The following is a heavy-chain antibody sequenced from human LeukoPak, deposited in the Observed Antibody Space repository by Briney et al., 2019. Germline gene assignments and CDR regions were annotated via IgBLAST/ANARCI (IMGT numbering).Heavy chain of an antibody. J-gene: IGHJ4*02. Sequence: PGGSLRLSYAASGLTFSSYGMHWVRQAPGKGLEWVAVISYDGSNKYYADSVKGRFTISRDNSKNTLYLQMNSLRAEDTAVYYCARDRVAVAALDYWGQGTLVTVSS. CDR2: ISYDGSNK. CDR3: ARDRVAVAALDY. CDR1: GLTFSSYG. D-gene: IGHD6-19*01. V-gene: IGHV3-30*03.